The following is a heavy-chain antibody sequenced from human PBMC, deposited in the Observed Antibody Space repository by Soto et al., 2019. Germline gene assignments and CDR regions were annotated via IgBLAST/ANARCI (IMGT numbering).Heavy chain of an antibody. CDR3: ASEYCGGDCYSAARYGMDV. CDR1: GYTFTSYA. CDR2: INAGNGNT. D-gene: IGHD2-21*02. J-gene: IGHJ6*02. Sequence: ASVKVSCKASGYTFTSYAMHWVRQAPGQRLDCMGWINAGNGNTKYSQKFQGRVTITRDTSASTAYMELSSLSSEDTAVYYCASEYCGGDCYSAARYGMDVWGQGTTVTVSS. V-gene: IGHV1-3*01.